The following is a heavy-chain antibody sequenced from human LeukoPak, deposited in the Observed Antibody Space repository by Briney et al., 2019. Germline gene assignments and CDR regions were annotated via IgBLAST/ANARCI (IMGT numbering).Heavy chain of an antibody. Sequence: GGSLRLSCAASGFTFSNYNMNWVRQAPGKGLEWVSSISSSSGYIYYADSMKGRFTISRDNAKNSLYLQMNTLRAEDTAVYYCARVCSSGWYDCTDYWGQGTLVTVSS. CDR3: ARVCSSGWYDCTDY. CDR1: GFTFSNYN. D-gene: IGHD6-19*01. V-gene: IGHV3-21*01. J-gene: IGHJ4*02. CDR2: ISSSSGYI.